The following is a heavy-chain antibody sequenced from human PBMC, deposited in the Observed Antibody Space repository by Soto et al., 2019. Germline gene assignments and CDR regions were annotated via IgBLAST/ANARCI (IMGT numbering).Heavy chain of an antibody. CDR3: ARPNRGYCSSTSCYDGAFDI. CDR2: IYYSGST. V-gene: IGHV4-59*08. CDR1: GGSISSYY. J-gene: IGHJ3*02. D-gene: IGHD2-2*03. Sequence: SETLSLTCTVSGGSISSYYWIWIRQPPGKGLEWIGYIYYSGSTNYNPSLKSRVTISVDTSKNQFSLKLSSVTAADTAVYYCARPNRGYCSSTSCYDGAFDIWGQGTMVTVSS.